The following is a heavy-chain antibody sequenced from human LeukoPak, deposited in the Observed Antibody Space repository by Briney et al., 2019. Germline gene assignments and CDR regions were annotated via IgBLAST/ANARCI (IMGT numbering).Heavy chain of an antibody. D-gene: IGHD3-3*01. V-gene: IGHV4-59*01. CDR2: IYYSGST. CDR3: ARAGDYDFWSGRYGGYAFDI. CDR1: GGSISSYY. Sequence: PSETLSLTCTVSGGSISSYYWSWIRQPPGKGLGWIGYIYYSGSTNYNPSLKSRVTISVDTSKNQFSLKLSSVTAADTAVYYCARAGDYDFWSGRYGGYAFDIWGQGTMVTVSS. J-gene: IGHJ3*02.